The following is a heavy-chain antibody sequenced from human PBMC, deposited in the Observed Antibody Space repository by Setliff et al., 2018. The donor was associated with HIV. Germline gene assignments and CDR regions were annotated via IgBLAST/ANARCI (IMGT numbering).Heavy chain of an antibody. CDR3: AKVRWTANYYFDC. CDR1: GFSFSSYS. V-gene: IGHV3-48*01. D-gene: IGHD1-7*01. Sequence: GGSLRLSCGASGFSFSSYSMNWVRQAPGKGLEWVSHISSGSSTIYYADSVKGRFTISRDNAKNSLYLQMNSLRAEDTALYYCAKVRWTANYYFDCWGQGTLVTVSS. J-gene: IGHJ4*02. CDR2: ISSGSSTI.